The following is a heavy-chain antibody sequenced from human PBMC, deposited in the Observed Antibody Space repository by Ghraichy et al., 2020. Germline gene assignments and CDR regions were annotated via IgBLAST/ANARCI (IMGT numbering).Heavy chain of an antibody. CDR1: GFIFSSYN. CDR2: ISSSGRYI. V-gene: IGHV3-21*01. D-gene: IGHD1-26*01. J-gene: IGHJ3*02. Sequence: GDSLNISCAASGFIFSSYNMNWVRQAPGKGLEWVSSISSSGRYIYYADSMKGRFTVSRDNTKNSLYLQMNSLRAEDTAVYFCARDTTVVETTSNTFNIWGQGTMVTVSS. CDR3: ARDTTVVETTSNTFNI.